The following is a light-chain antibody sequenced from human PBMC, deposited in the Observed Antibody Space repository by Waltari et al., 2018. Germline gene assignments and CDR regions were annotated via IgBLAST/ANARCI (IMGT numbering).Light chain of an antibody. J-gene: IGLJ1*01. V-gene: IGLV3-21*01. CDR1: NLASKS. CDR2: YDS. CDR3: QVWDANTDPGV. Sequence: SYVLTQPPSVSAAPGATARLTCGGNNLASKSLHWYRQRPGQAPVLVISYDSDRPSGIPDRLSGSNSGNTATLTISRVEAGDEADYYCQVWDANTDPGVFGTGTEVTVL.